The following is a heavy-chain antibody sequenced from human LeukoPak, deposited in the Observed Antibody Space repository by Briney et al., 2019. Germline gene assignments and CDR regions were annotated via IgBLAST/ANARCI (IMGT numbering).Heavy chain of an antibody. CDR3: ERVDLGSSPDFDY. CDR2: ISSTSSYI. Sequence: GGSLRLSCAASGFTVSTNYMNWVRQAPGKGLEWVSSISSTSSYIYYADSMKGRFTIARDNEKNSLYLQMNSLRAEDTAVYYCERVDLGSSPDFDYWGQGTLVTVSS. D-gene: IGHD3-10*01. J-gene: IGHJ4*02. CDR1: GFTVSTNY. V-gene: IGHV3-21*01.